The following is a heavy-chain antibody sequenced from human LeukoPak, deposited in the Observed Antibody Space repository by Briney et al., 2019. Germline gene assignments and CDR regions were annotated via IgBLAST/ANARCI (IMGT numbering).Heavy chain of an antibody. J-gene: IGHJ3*02. V-gene: IGHV4-59*08. CDR2: IHDSGST. CDR3: ARGDLSCHGSGSYCAFDI. Sequence: PPETLSLTCTVSGDSTRSNYWSWIRQPPGKGLEWIGFIHDSGSTHYTPSLDSRVTISLDTSRTQFSLKLTSVTAADTAVYYCARGDLSCHGSGSYCAFDIWGQGTVVTVPS. D-gene: IGHD3-10*01. CDR1: GDSTRSNY.